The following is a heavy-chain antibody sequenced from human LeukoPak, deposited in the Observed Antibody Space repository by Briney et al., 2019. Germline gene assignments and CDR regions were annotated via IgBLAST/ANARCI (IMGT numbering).Heavy chain of an antibody. Sequence: GGSLRLSCAASGFTFSSYGMHWVRQAPGKGLEWVGFIRSKAYGGTTEYAASVKGRFTISRDDSKSIAYLQMNSLKTEDTAVYYCTRSRDGYPRAFDIWGQGTMVTVSS. CDR3: TRSRDGYPRAFDI. CDR1: GFTFSSYG. V-gene: IGHV3-49*04. D-gene: IGHD5-24*01. CDR2: IRSKAYGGTT. J-gene: IGHJ3*02.